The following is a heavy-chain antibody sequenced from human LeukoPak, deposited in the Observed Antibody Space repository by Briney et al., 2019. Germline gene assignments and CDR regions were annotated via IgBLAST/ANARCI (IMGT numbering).Heavy chain of an antibody. J-gene: IGHJ4*02. CDR1: GFTVSSNY. V-gene: IGHV3-66*01. Sequence: PGGSLRLSCAASGFTVSSNYMSWVRQAPGKGLEWVSVIYSGGSTYYADSVKGRFTISRDNSKNTLYLQMNSLRAEDTAVYYCAQDFYGSGSYDYWVQGTLVTVSS. CDR3: AQDFYGSGSYDY. D-gene: IGHD3-10*01. CDR2: IYSGGST.